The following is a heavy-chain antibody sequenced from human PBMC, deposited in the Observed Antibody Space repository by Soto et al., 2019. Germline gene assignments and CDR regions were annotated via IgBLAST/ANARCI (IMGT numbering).Heavy chain of an antibody. D-gene: IGHD2-8*01. CDR2: INPSGGST. V-gene: IGHV1-46*01. CDR1: GGTFTSYY. J-gene: IGHJ5*02. Sequence: ASVKVSCKASGGTFTSYYMHWVRQAPGQGLEWMGIINPSGGSTSYAQKFQGRVTMTRDTSTSTVYMELSSLRSEDTAVYYCARDALFGLGYCTNGVCPPTRINWFDPWGQGTLVTVSS. CDR3: ARDALFGLGYCTNGVCPPTRINWFDP.